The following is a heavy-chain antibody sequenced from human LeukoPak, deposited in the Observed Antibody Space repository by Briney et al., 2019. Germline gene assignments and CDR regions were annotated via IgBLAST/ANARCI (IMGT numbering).Heavy chain of an antibody. CDR3: AKDIVPSSSGRGAFDI. D-gene: IGHD6-19*01. CDR2: ISWNSGSI. J-gene: IGHJ3*02. Sequence: PGGSLRLSCAASGFTVDDYAMYWVRQARGKGLEWVSSISWNSGSIGYADSVKGRFTISRDNAKNSLYLQMNSLRAEDTALYYCAKDIVPSSSGRGAFDIWGQGTMVTVSS. V-gene: IGHV3-9*01. CDR1: GFTVDDYA.